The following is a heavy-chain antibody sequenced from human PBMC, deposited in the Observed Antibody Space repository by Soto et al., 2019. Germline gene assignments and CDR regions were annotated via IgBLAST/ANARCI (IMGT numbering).Heavy chain of an antibody. J-gene: IGHJ4*02. V-gene: IGHV1-69*06. CDR3: ASRYSGHELDH. CDR1: GVTFSNYI. CDR2: IIPILGKP. Sequence: QVQLLQSGTEIKEPGSSVRVSCKASGVTFSNYIFTWVRQAPGQGLEWMGEIIPILGKPTYAQTFQGRVAITADKSTTTVHMALSSLRSGDTAIYFCASRYSGHELDHWGQGTLVTVSS. D-gene: IGHD5-12*01.